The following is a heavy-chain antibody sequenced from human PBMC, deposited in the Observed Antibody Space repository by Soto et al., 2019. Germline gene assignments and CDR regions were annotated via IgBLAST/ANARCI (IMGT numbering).Heavy chain of an antibody. CDR3: ARDIAAAGNFVGYYGMDV. CDR2: ISAYNGNT. Sequence: ASVNASCNASRYTFASYCISWVRQAPGQGLEWMGWISAYNGNTNYSQKLQGRVTMTTDTSTSTAYMELRSLRSDDTAVYYCARDIAAAGNFVGYYGMDVWGQGTTVTLSS. D-gene: IGHD6-13*01. CDR1: RYTFASYC. V-gene: IGHV1-18*01. J-gene: IGHJ6*02.